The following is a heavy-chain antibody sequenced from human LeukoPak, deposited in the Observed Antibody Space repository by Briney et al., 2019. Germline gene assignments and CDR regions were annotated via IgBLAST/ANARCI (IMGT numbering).Heavy chain of an antibody. Sequence: GGSLRLSCAASGFTFSSYWMSWVRQAPGKGLEWVSGINWNGGSTGYADSVKGRFTISRDNAKNSLYLQMNSLRAEDTAVYYCARDGHTIGDAFDIWGQGTMVTVSS. V-gene: IGHV3-20*04. J-gene: IGHJ3*02. CDR3: ARDGHTIGDAFDI. D-gene: IGHD2-2*01. CDR2: INWNGGST. CDR1: GFTFSSYW.